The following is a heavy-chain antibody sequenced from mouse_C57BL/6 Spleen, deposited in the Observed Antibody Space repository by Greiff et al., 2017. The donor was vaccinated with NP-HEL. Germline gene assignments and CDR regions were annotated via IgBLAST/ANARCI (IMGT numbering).Heavy chain of an antibody. CDR2: IYPYNGVS. Sequence: VQLKESGPELVKPGASVKISCKASGYSFTGYYMHWVKQSHGNILDWIGYIYPYNGVSSYNQKFKGKATLTVDKSSSTAYMELRSLTSEDSAVYDCERRVYDYTTYFDVWGTGTTVTVSS. D-gene: IGHD2-4*01. CDR1: GYSFTGYY. J-gene: IGHJ1*03. V-gene: IGHV1-31*01. CDR3: ERRVYDYTTYFDV.